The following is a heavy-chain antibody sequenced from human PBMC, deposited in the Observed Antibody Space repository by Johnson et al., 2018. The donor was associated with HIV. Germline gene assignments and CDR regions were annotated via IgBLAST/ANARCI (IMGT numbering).Heavy chain of an antibody. CDR2: VNQDGSAK. CDR1: GFTLSNHW. J-gene: IGHJ3*02. CDR3: ARYCSGGSCYSVWQKNYAFDI. Sequence: VQLVESGGGLVQPGGSLRLSCAASGFTLSNHWMSWVRQAPGKGLEYVANVNQDGSAKFYVDSVKGRFTISRDNSKNTLYLQLNSLRAEDTAVYYCARYCSGGSCYSVWQKNYAFDIWGQGTMVTVSS. V-gene: IGHV3-7*04. D-gene: IGHD2-15*01.